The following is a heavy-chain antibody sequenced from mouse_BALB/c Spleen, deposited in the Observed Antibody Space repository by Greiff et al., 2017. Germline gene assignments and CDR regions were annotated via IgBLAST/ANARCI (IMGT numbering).Heavy chain of an antibody. Sequence: EVKLMESGAELVKPGASVKLSCTASGFNIQDTYMHWVKQRPEQGLEWIGRIDPANGNTKYDPKFQGKATITADTSSNTAYLQLSSLTSEDTAVYYCASSGEGGSFAYWGQGTLVTVSA. CDR2: IDPANGNT. J-gene: IGHJ3*01. CDR3: ASSGEGGSFAY. V-gene: IGHV14-3*02. CDR1: GFNIQDTY. D-gene: IGHD3-1*01.